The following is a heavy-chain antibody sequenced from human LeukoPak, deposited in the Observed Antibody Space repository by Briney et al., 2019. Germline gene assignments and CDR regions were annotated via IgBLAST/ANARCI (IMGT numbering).Heavy chain of an antibody. J-gene: IGHJ4*02. V-gene: IGHV3-66*02. D-gene: IGHD3-3*01. CDR2: IYSGGST. CDR1: GGSISSYY. Sequence: QASETLSLTCTVSGGSISSYYWSWIRQAPGKGLEWVSVIYSGGSTYYADSVKGRFTISRDNSKNTLYLQMNSLRAEDTAVYYCAGSPWLLLGAIDYWGQGTLVTVSS. CDR3: AGSPWLLLGAIDY.